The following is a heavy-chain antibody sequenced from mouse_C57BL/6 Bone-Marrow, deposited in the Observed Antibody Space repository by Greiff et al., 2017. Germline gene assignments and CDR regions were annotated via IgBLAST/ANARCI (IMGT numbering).Heavy chain of an antibody. CDR1: GFTFSDYY. CDR3: ARQDYVYDGAWFAY. CDR2: ISNGGGST. D-gene: IGHD2-2*01. J-gene: IGHJ3*01. Sequence: EVKLMESGGGLVQPGGSLKLSCAASGFTFSDYYMYWVRQTPEKRLEWVAYISNGGGSTYYPDTVKGRFTISRDNAKNTLYLQMSRLKSEDTAMYYCARQDYVYDGAWFAYWGQGTLVTVSA. V-gene: IGHV5-12*01.